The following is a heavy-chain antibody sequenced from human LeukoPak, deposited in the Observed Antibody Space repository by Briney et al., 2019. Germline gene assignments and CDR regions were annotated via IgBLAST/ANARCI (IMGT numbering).Heavy chain of an antibody. V-gene: IGHV3-9*03. CDR2: ISWNSGSI. CDR3: AKGQDSSSSGSFHY. Sequence: GGSLRLSCAASGFTFDDYAMHWVRQAPGKGLEWVSTISWNSGSIGYADSVKGRFTNSRDNAKNFLYLQMNSLRAEDMALYYCAKGQDSSSSGSFHYWGQGTLVTVSS. J-gene: IGHJ4*02. D-gene: IGHD6-6*01. CDR1: GFTFDDYA.